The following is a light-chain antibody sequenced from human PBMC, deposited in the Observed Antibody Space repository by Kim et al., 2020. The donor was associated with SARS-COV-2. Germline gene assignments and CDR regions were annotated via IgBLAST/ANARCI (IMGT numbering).Light chain of an antibody. Sequence: EIVLTQSPGTLSLSPGENATLSCRASRRITSDFLAWYQHKPGQAPRLLIFAVVIRATGIPDRFSGSGSVTDFTLTITRLEPEDSAFYYCQHYGDSPGTFGQGTKVDIK. J-gene: IGKJ1*01. CDR2: AVV. CDR3: QHYGDSPGT. V-gene: IGKV3-20*01. CDR1: RRITSDF.